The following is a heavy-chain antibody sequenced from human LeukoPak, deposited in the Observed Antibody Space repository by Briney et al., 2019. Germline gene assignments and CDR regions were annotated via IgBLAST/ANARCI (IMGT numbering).Heavy chain of an antibody. V-gene: IGHV3-66*01. CDR1: GFPVSSNY. CDR3: ARGDQDYGPDV. Sequence: GGSLRLSCAASGFPVSSNYMSWVRQAPGKGLEWVSLISGGDSTYYADSVKGRFTISRDNSKNTLYLQMNSLRAEDTAVYYCARGDQDYGPDVWGQGTTVAVSS. CDR2: ISGGDST. D-gene: IGHD5-24*01. J-gene: IGHJ6*02.